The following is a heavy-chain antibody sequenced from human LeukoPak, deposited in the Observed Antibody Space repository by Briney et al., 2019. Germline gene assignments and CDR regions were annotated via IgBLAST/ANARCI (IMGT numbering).Heavy chain of an antibody. CDR2: IYPGDSDT. CDR1: GYSFTSYW. D-gene: IGHD3-3*01. V-gene: IGHV5-51*01. Sequence: GESLKISCKGSGYSFTSYWIGWVRQMPGKGLGWMGIIYPGDSDTRYSPSFQGQVTISADKSISTAYLQWSSLKASDTAMYYCARSGYDFWSGYYGYYYYMDVWGKGTTVTVSS. J-gene: IGHJ6*03. CDR3: ARSGYDFWSGYYGYYYYMDV.